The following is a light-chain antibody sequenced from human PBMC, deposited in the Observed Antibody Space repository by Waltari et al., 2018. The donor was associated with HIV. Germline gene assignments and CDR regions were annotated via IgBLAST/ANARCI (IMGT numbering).Light chain of an antibody. Sequence: DIVMTQSPLSLPVTPGEPASIYCRSSQSLLHSNGYNYLDWYLQKPGQSPQLLIFLGSNRASGVPDRFSGSGSGTDFTLKISRVEAEDVGVYYCMQALQTQYTFGQGTKLEIK. CDR2: LGS. J-gene: IGKJ2*01. CDR1: QSLLHSNGYNY. CDR3: MQALQTQYT. V-gene: IGKV2-28*01.